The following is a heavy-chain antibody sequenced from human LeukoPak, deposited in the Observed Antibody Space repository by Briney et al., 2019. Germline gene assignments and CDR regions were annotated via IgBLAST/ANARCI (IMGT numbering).Heavy chain of an antibody. V-gene: IGHV3-7*01. CDR2: IKQDGSKK. CDR1: GFTFSNYW. D-gene: IGHD3-9*01. Sequence: GGSLRLSCAASGFTFSNYWMSWVRQAPGKGLEWVANIKQDGSKKYYVDSVKGRFTISRDNAKNSLYLQMNSLRAEDTAVYYCARDTPYYDILTGYYNRDAFDIWGQGTMVTVSS. CDR3: ARDTPYYDILTGYYNRDAFDI. J-gene: IGHJ3*02.